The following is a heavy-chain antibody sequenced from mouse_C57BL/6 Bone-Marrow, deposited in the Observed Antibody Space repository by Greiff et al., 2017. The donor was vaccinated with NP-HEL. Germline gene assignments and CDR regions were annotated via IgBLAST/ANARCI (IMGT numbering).Heavy chain of an antibody. Sequence: AAGGVDFSRYWMSWVRRAPGKGLEWIGEINPDSSTINYAPSLKDKFIISRDNAKNTLYLQMSKVRSEDTALYYCARGPLLFAYWGQGTLVTVSA. CDR1: GVDFSRYW. CDR2: INPDSSTI. V-gene: IGHV4-1*01. D-gene: IGHD6-1*01. J-gene: IGHJ3*01. CDR3: ARGPLLFAY.